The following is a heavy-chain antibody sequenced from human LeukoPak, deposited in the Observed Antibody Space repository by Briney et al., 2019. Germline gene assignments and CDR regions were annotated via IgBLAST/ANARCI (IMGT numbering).Heavy chain of an antibody. CDR3: ATDHEGTNYYDSSGYYY. J-gene: IGHJ4*02. D-gene: IGHD3-22*01. Sequence: ASVKVSCKVSGCTLTELSMHWVRQAPGKGLEWMGGFDPEDGETIYAQKFQGRVTMTEDTSTDTAYMELSSLRSEDTAVYYCATDHEGTNYYDSSGYYYWGQGTLVTVSS. CDR2: FDPEDGET. V-gene: IGHV1-24*01. CDR1: GCTLTELS.